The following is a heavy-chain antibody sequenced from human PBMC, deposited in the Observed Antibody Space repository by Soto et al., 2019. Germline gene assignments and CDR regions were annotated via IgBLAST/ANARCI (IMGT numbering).Heavy chain of an antibody. Sequence: GESLKISCKGSGYSFSSYWLGWVRQMPGKGLEWMGIIYPGDSDTRYSPSFKGQVTISVDKSISTAYLQWSSLKTSDTAMYYCARHPDRGVISYYFDYWGQGTLVTVSS. V-gene: IGHV5-51*01. CDR3: ARHPDRGVISYYFDY. D-gene: IGHD3-10*01. CDR1: GYSFSSYW. J-gene: IGHJ4*02. CDR2: IYPGDSDT.